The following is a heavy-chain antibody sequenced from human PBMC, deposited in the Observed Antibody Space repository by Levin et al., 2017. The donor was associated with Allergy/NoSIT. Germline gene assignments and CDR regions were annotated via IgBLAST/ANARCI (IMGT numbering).Heavy chain of an antibody. V-gene: IGHV3-33*01. Sequence: GGSLRLSCVGSGFAFSSYGMHWVRQAPGKGLEWVAVIWHDESNKSYADSVRGRFTVSRDNSKNTLYLQMNSLRADDTAVYYCARAYGDYARWFDPWGQGTRVTVSS. D-gene: IGHD4-17*01. CDR2: IWHDESNK. CDR3: ARAYGDYARWFDP. CDR1: GFAFSSYG. J-gene: IGHJ5*02.